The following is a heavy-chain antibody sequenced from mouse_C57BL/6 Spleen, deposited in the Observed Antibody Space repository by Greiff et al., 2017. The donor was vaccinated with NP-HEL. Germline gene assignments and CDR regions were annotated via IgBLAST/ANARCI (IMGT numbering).Heavy chain of an antibody. CDR2: ISYSGST. J-gene: IGHJ4*01. D-gene: IGHD1-1*01. CDR3: ARERFTTVVRAMDY. Sequence: EVKLMESGPGMVKPSQSLSLTCTVTGYSITSGYDWHWIRHFPGNKLEWMGYISYSGSTNYNPSLKSRISITHDTSKNHFFLKLNSVTTEDTATYYCARERFTTVVRAMDYWGQGTSVTVSS. V-gene: IGHV3-1*01. CDR1: GYSITSGYD.